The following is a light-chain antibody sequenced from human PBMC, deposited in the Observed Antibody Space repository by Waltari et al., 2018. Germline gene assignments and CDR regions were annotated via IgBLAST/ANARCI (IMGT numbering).Light chain of an antibody. V-gene: IGLV3-21*04. CDR3: HVWHPDMDPGV. J-gene: IGLJ1*01. CDR1: NTGSYR. CDR2: YDS. Sequence: SYASTQPPSVSVAPGTTARTTCGGDNTGSYRVHWYQQKPGQAPVLVIFYDSDRPSGIPERFSGSNSGNTATLTISSVEAGDEAKYYCHVWHPDMDPGVFGPGTEVSV.